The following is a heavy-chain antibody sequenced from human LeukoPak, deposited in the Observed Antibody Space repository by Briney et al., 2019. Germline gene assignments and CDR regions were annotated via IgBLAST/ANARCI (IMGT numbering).Heavy chain of an antibody. CDR1: GFSFSVYY. Sequence: GGSLRLSCAASGFSFSVYYVAWVRQAPGKGLEWVGLSRNKENRYSTEYGASVKGRVTISRDDSKNLMYLEMKSLKSEDTAVYYCVREYFGGYDYWGQGTLVTVSS. CDR2: SRNKENRYST. CDR3: VREYFGGYDY. J-gene: IGHJ4*02. D-gene: IGHD2-15*01. V-gene: IGHV3-72*01.